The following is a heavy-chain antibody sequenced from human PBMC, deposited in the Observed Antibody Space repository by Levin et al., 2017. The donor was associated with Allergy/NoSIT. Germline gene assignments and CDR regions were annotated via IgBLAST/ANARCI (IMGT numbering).Heavy chain of an antibody. J-gene: IGHJ4*02. Sequence: HPGGSLRLSCAASGFTFSSYGMHWVRQAPGKGLEWVAVIWYDGSNKYYADSVKGRFTISRDNSKNTLYLQMNSLRAEDTAVYYCARVGYSYGYFFDYWGQGTLVTVSS. V-gene: IGHV3-33*01. D-gene: IGHD5-18*01. CDR2: IWYDGSNK. CDR3: ARVGYSYGYFFDY. CDR1: GFTFSSYG.